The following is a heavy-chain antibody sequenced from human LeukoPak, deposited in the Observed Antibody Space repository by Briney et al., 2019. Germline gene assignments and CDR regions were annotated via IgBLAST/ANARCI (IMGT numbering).Heavy chain of an antibody. J-gene: IGHJ4*02. D-gene: IGHD3-22*01. CDR3: ARSGSSGYCIDY. CDR1: GFTFSTYD. CDR2: ISYDGSNK. Sequence: GGSLRLSCTASGFTFSTYDMSWVRQAPGKGLEWVAVISYDGSNKYYADSVKGRFTISRDNSENTLYLQMNSLRAEDTAVYYCARSGSSGYCIDYWGQGTLVTVSS. V-gene: IGHV3-30-3*01.